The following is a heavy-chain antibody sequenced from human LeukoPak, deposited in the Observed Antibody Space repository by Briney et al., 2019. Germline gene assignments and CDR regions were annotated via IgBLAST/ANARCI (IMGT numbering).Heavy chain of an antibody. V-gene: IGHV3-7*01. J-gene: IGHJ4*02. CDR3: ARVGTSEGTLEDY. D-gene: IGHD2/OR15-2a*01. Sequence: GGSLRLSCAASGFTFSSYWMSWVRQPPGKGLEWVANIKQDGSEKYYVDSVKGRFTISRDNAKNSLYLQMNSLRAEDTAVYYCARVGTSEGTLEDYWGQGTLVTVSS. CDR1: GFTFSSYW. CDR2: IKQDGSEK.